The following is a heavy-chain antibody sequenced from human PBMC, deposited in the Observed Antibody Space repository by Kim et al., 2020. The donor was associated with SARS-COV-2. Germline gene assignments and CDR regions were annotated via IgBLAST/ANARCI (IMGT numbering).Heavy chain of an antibody. CDR2: GST. V-gene: IGHV4-4*02. Sequence: GSTNYNPSLKSRVTIAVDKSKNQFSLKLSSVTAADTAVYYCLSSGWVSDYWGQGTLVTVSS. J-gene: IGHJ4*02. D-gene: IGHD3-22*01. CDR3: LSSGWVSDY.